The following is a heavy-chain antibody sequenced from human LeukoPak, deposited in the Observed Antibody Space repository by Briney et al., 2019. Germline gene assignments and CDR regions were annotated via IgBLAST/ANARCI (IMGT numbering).Heavy chain of an antibody. CDR2: IIPIFGTA. CDR3: ARDVTVAGTFTRQNYYYYYMDV. J-gene: IGHJ6*03. Sequence: SVKVSCKASGGTFSSYAISWVRQAPGQGLEWMGRIIPIFGTANYAQKFQGRVTITTDESTGTAYMELSSLRSEDTAVYYCARDVTVAGTFTRQNYYYYYMDVWGKGTTVTVSS. V-gene: IGHV1-69*05. D-gene: IGHD6-19*01. CDR1: GGTFSSYA.